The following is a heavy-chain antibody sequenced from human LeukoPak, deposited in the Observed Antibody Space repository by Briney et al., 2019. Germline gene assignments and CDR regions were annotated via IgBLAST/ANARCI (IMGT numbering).Heavy chain of an antibody. D-gene: IGHD3-22*01. CDR1: GYTFTGYY. Sequence: ASVKVSCKASGYTFTGYYMHWVRQAPGQGLEWMGWINPNSGGTNYAQKFQGWVTMTRDTSISTAYMELSRLRSDDTAVYYCARDYGPYYYDSSGAPSHFAPSQHWGQGTLVTVSS. J-gene: IGHJ1*01. V-gene: IGHV1-2*04. CDR3: ARDYGPYYYDSSGAPSHFAPSQH. CDR2: INPNSGGT.